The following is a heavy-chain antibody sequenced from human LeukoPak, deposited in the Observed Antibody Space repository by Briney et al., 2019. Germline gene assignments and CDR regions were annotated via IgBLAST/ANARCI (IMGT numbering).Heavy chain of an antibody. D-gene: IGHD2-2*01. CDR2: ISVYNGNT. CDR3: AREHCSSTSCYAFGPFGYYYYGMDV. Sequence: ASVKVSCKASGYTFTSYGISWVRQSPGQGLERMGWISVYNGNTNYAQKLQGRVTMTTDTSTSTAYMELRSLRSDDTAVYYCAREHCSSTSCYAFGPFGYYYYGMDVWGQGTTVTVSS. CDR1: GYTFTSYG. V-gene: IGHV1-18*01. J-gene: IGHJ6*02.